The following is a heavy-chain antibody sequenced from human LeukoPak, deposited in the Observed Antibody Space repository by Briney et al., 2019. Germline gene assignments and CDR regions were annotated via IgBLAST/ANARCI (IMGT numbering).Heavy chain of an antibody. CDR1: GFTFSSYS. CDR3: ARDRADGLFGELFCDY. D-gene: IGHD3-10*02. J-gene: IGHJ4*02. CDR2: ISSSSSYI. Sequence: SGGSLRLSCAASGFTFSSYSMNWVRQAPGKGLEWVSSISSSSSYIYYADSVKGRFTISRDNAKNSLYLQMNSLRAEDTAVYYCARDRADGLFGELFCDYWGQGTLVTVSS. V-gene: IGHV3-21*01.